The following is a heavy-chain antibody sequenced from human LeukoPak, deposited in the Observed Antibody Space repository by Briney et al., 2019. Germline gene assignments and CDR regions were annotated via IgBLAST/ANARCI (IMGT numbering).Heavy chain of an antibody. Sequence: ASVKVSYKASGYTFTSYGISWVRQAPGQGLEWMGWISAYNGNTNYAQKLQGRVTMTTDTSTSTAYMELRRLRSDDTAVYYCARDRGNGGAEQIEFCGQGTLVTVSS. D-gene: IGHD1-26*01. J-gene: IGHJ4*02. CDR3: ARDRGNGGAEQIEF. CDR2: ISAYNGNT. CDR1: GYTFTSYG. V-gene: IGHV1-18*01.